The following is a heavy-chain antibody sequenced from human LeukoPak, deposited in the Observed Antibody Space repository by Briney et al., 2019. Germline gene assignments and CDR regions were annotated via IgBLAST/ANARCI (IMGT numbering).Heavy chain of an antibody. CDR2: ISYDGSEK. V-gene: IGHV3-30-3*01. D-gene: IGHD3-22*01. Sequence: GGSLRLSCAASGFTFSSYPMHWVRQAPGKGLEWVAIISYDGSEKHYADPVKGRFTISRDNSKNTLYLQMNSLRAEDTAVYYCAREGSSGYYPYWGQGILVTVSS. J-gene: IGHJ4*02. CDR1: GFTFSSYP. CDR3: AREGSSGYYPY.